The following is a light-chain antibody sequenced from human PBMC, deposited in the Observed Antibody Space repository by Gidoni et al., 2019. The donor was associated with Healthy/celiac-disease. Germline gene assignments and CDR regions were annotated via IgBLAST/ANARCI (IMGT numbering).Light chain of an antibody. V-gene: IGLV6-57*02. J-gene: IGLJ2*01. Sequence: NFMLTHPHSVSESPGKTVTISCTGSSGSIVSNYVQCYQQRPGSAPTTVIYEGNQSSSVVPDRFSGSIDSSSNSATLTISGLKTADEACYYCQSYDSIVVFGGGTKLTVL. CDR3: QSYDSIVV. CDR2: EGN. CDR1: SGSIVSNY.